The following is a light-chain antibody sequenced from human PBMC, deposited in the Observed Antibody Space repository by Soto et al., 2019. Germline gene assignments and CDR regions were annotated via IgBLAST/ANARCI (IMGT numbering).Light chain of an antibody. J-gene: IGKJ1*01. V-gene: IGKV1-5*03. Sequence: DIQITQSPSSLSASVGDRVTITCRASQSISSYLNWYQQKPGKAPKLLIYKASSLESGVPSRFSGSGSGTEFTLTISSLQPDDFATYYCQQYNSYSPTFGQGTKVDIK. CDR3: QQYNSYSPT. CDR1: QSISSY. CDR2: KAS.